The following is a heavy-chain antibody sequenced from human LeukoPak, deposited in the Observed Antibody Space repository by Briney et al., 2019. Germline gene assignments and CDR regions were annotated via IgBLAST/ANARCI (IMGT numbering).Heavy chain of an antibody. CDR1: GGSISSGGYY. D-gene: IGHD6-13*01. V-gene: IGHV4-30-2*01. CDR3: ARHRIAAALDY. J-gene: IGHJ4*02. CDR2: IYHSGST. Sequence: SQTLSLTCTVSGGSISSGGYYWSWIRQPPGKGLEWIGYIYHSGSTYYNPSLKSRVTISVDRSKNQFSLKLSSVTAADTAVYYCARHRIAAALDYWGQGTLVTVSS.